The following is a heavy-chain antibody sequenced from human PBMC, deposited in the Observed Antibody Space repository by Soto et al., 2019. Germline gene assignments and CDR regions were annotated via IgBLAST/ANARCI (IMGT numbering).Heavy chain of an antibody. CDR3: TGGPGDGYNLFDY. Sequence: PSETLSLTCAVSGYYIISGYYGGCIRQPPGKGLEWIGSIYHSGSTYYNPSLKSRVTISVDTSKNQFSLKLSSVTAADTAVYYCTGGPGDGYNLFDYWGQGTLVTVSS. CDR2: IYHSGST. V-gene: IGHV4-38-2*01. J-gene: IGHJ4*02. D-gene: IGHD5-12*01. CDR1: GYYIISGYY.